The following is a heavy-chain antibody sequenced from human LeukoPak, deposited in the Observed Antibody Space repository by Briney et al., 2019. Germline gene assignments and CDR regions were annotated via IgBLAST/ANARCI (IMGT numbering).Heavy chain of an antibody. CDR3: ARHIPLTARSYKFYFDY. J-gene: IGHJ4*02. D-gene: IGHD2-21*02. V-gene: IGHV4-59*08. Sequence: SETLSLTCTVSGGSIYSYYWSWIRQPPGKGLEWIGYIYYSGSTNYNPSLKSRVTISVDTSKNQFSLKLSSVTAADTAVYYCARHIPLTARSYKFYFDYWGQGTLVTVSS. CDR2: IYYSGST. CDR1: GGSIYSYY.